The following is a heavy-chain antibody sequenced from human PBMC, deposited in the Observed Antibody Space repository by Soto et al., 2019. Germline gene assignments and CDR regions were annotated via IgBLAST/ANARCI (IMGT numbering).Heavy chain of an antibody. CDR1: GFTFSSYS. D-gene: IGHD3-22*01. Sequence: GGSLRLSCAASGFTFSSYSMNWVRQAPGKGLEWVSSISSSSSYIYYADSVKGRFTISRDNAKNSLYLQMNSLRAEDTAVYYCARVEYYYDSSGYYPIDYWGQGTLVTV. V-gene: IGHV3-21*01. J-gene: IGHJ4*02. CDR3: ARVEYYYDSSGYYPIDY. CDR2: ISSSSSYI.